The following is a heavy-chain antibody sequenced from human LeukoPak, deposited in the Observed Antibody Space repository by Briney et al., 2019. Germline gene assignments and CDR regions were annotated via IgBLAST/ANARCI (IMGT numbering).Heavy chain of an antibody. CDR1: GGTFSSYA. Sequence: ASVKVSCKASGGTFSSYAISWVRQAPGQGLEWMGGIIPIFGTANYAQKFQGRVTIAADESTSTAYMELSSLRSEDTAVYYCAKEDTATFDYWGQGTLVTVSP. D-gene: IGHD5-18*01. J-gene: IGHJ4*02. V-gene: IGHV1-69*13. CDR2: IIPIFGTA. CDR3: AKEDTATFDY.